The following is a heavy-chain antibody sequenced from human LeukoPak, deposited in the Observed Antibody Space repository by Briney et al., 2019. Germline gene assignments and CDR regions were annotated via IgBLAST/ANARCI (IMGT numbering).Heavy chain of an antibody. Sequence: PSETLSLTCAVYGGSFSGYYWSWIRQPPGKGLEWIGEINHSGSTNYNPSLKSRVTISVDTSKNQFSLKLSSVTAADTAVYYCARLREMATPIGWFDPWGQGTLVTVSS. CDR2: INHSGST. J-gene: IGHJ5*02. D-gene: IGHD5-12*01. V-gene: IGHV4-34*01. CDR3: ARLREMATPIGWFDP. CDR1: GGSFSGYY.